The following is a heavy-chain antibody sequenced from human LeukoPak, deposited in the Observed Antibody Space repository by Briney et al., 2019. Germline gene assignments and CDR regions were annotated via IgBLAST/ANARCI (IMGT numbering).Heavy chain of an antibody. CDR1: GFTFSSYA. CDR2: ISGSGGST. J-gene: IGHJ4*02. CDR3: AKAYSSGWYYFDY. V-gene: IGHV3-23*01. D-gene: IGHD6-19*01. Sequence: GGSLRLSCAASGFTFSSYAMSWVRRAPGKGLEWVSAISGSGGSTSYADSVKGRFTISRDNSKNTLYLQMNSLRAEDTAVYYCAKAYSSGWYYFDYWGQGTLVTISS.